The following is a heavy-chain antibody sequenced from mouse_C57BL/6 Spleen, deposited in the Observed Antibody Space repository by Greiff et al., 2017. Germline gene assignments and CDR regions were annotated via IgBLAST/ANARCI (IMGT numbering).Heavy chain of an antibody. CDR3: ARKSYYDYDAWFAY. V-gene: IGHV1-18*01. Sequence: EVQLQQSGPELVKPGASVKIPCKASGYTFTDYNMDWVKQSHGKSLAWIGDINPNNGGTIYNQKFKGKATLTVDKSSSTAYMELRSLTSEDTAVYDCARKSYYDYDAWFAYWGQGTLVTVSA. CDR1: GYTFTDYN. J-gene: IGHJ3*01. CDR2: INPNNGGT. D-gene: IGHD2-4*01.